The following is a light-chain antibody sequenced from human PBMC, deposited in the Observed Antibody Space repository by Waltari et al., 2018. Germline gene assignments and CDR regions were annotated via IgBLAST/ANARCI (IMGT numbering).Light chain of an antibody. CDR1: NNYVGAYNY. V-gene: IGLV2-8*01. J-gene: IGLJ1*01. CDR2: EVT. CDR3: SSYAHNNHFV. Sequence: QFFLTQPPSAPGSPGPSVTITCTGTNNYVGAYNYVSWYQQPPGKVPKLLIYEVTKRPSGVPDRFSGSKSGNTASLTVSGLQADDEADYYCSSYAHNNHFVFGTGTKVTVL.